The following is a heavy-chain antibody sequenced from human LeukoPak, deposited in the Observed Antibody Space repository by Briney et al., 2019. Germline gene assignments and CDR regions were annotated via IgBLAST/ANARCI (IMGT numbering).Heavy chain of an antibody. CDR2: ISSSSSDI. J-gene: IGHJ1*01. CDR3: ASDSYSPEYFQH. V-gene: IGHV3-48*02. CDR1: GFTFSSFS. Sequence: GGSLRLSCAASGFTFSSFSMSWVRQAPGKGLEWVSYISSSSSDIKYADSVKGRFTISRDNAKNSLYLQVNSLRDEDTAVYYCASDSYSPEYFQHWGQGTLVTVSS. D-gene: IGHD2-15*01.